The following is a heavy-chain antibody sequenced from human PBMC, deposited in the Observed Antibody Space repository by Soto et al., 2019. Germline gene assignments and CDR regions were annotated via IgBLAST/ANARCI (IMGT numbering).Heavy chain of an antibody. CDR2: ISSTTNYI. V-gene: IGHV3-21*01. J-gene: IGHJ4*02. CDR3: ARESEDLTSNFDY. Sequence: GSLTLSCAASGFTFSRYSMNWVRQAPGKGLEWVSSISSTTNYIYYADSMKGRFTVSRDNAKNSVYLDMSSLSAEDTAVYYCARESEDLTSNFDYWGQGTLVTGSS. CDR1: GFTFSRYS.